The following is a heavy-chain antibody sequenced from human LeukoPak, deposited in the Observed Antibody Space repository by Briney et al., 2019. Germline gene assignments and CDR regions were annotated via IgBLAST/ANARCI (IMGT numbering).Heavy chain of an antibody. J-gene: IGHJ4*02. D-gene: IGHD1-26*01. CDR1: GFTFSNAW. Sequence: QAGGSLRLSCAASGFTFSNAWMSWVRQAPGKGLEWVANIKQDGSEKYYVDSVKGRFTISRDSAKNSLYLQMNSLRAEDTAVYYCARDWPGYSGSYYWDWGQGTLVTVSS. V-gene: IGHV3-7*01. CDR2: IKQDGSEK. CDR3: ARDWPGYSGSYYWD.